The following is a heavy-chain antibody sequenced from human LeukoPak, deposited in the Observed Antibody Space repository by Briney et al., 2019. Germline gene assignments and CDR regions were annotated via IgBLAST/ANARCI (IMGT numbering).Heavy chain of an antibody. V-gene: IGHV1-69*04. J-gene: IGHJ4*02. CDR3: ARDLRELHQYYFDY. CDR2: IIPILGIA. CDR1: GGTFSSYT. Sequence: SVKVSCKASGGTFSSYTVSWVRQAPGQGLEWMGRIIPILGIANYAQKFQGRVTITADKSTSTAYMELSSLRSEDTAVYYCARDLRELHQYYFDYWGQGTLVTVSS. D-gene: IGHD1-26*01.